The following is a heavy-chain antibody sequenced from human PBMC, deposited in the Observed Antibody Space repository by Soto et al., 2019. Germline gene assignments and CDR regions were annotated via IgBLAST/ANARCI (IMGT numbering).Heavy chain of an antibody. J-gene: IGHJ3*02. V-gene: IGHV5-51*01. CDR2: IHPGDSDS. Sequence: GESLKISCKASGYSFTNYWIDWVRQMPGKGLEWMAIIHPGDSDSTYSPSFQGQVTISADKSISTAYLQWSSLKASDTAMYYCARDRSNSRYDAFDIWGQGTMVTVSS. CDR3: ARDRSNSRYDAFDI. CDR1: GYSFTNYW. D-gene: IGHD1-26*01.